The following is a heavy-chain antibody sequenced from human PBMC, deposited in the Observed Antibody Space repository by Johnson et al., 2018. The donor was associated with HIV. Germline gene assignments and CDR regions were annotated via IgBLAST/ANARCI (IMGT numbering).Heavy chain of an antibody. CDR2: ISYDGSNQ. V-gene: IGHV3-30*03. J-gene: IGHJ3*02. CDR3: AREEGSGEKPNAFDI. CDR1: GFTFSSYG. Sequence: QMQLVESGGGVVQPGRSLRLSCAASGFTFSSYGMHWVRQAPGKVLEWVAVISYDGSNQYYADSVTGRFTISRDNSKNTLYLQMNSLRAEDTAVYYCAREEGSGEKPNAFDIWGQGTMVTVSS. D-gene: IGHD3-16*01.